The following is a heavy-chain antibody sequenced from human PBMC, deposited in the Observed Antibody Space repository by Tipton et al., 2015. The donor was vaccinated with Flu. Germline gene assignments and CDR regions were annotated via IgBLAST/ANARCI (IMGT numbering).Heavy chain of an antibody. CDR2: VFRSGNT. CDR3: ARYHCPNGVCDSFDY. J-gene: IGHJ4*02. CDR1: GDSISSDYS. Sequence: TLSLTCTISGDSISSDYSWAWIRQPPGKGLEWIGNVFRSGNTYLNPSFKSRVTISVDRSKNQFSLKLNSVTTADTAVYYCARYHCPNGVCDSFDYWGQGTLVTVSS. D-gene: IGHD2-8*01. V-gene: IGHV4-38-2*02.